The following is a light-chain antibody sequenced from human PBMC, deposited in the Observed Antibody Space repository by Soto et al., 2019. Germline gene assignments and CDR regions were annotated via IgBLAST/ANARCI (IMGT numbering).Light chain of an antibody. J-gene: IGKJ5*01. V-gene: IGKV3-15*01. CDR3: QQYYNWPIT. Sequence: EIVMTQSPATLSVSPGERATLSCRASQSVSSNLAWYQQKPGQAPRLLIYGASTRATGTPARFSGSGSGTEFTLTISSLQSEDFAVYYCQQYYNWPITFGQGTRLEIK. CDR2: GAS. CDR1: QSVSSN.